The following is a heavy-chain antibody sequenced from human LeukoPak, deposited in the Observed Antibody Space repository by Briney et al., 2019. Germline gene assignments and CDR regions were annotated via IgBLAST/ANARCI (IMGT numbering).Heavy chain of an antibody. D-gene: IGHD2-15*01. CDR2: IYPGDSDT. CDR3: ARSPRAATDAFDI. CDR1: GYSFTSYW. V-gene: IGHV5-51*01. J-gene: IGHJ3*02. Sequence: GESLKISCKGSGYSFTSYWIGWVRQMAGKGLEWMGIIYPGDSDTRYSPSFQGQVTISADKSISTAYLQWSSLKASDTAMYYCARSPRAATDAFDIWGQGTMVTVSS.